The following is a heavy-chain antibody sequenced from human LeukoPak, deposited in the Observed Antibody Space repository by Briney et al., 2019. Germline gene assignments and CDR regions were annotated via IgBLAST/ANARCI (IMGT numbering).Heavy chain of an antibody. CDR2: IWSDGSKT. V-gene: IGHV3-33*01. J-gene: IGHJ6*02. CDR3: ARDPQHSMDV. Sequence: GRSLRLSCEASGFTFSYHGFHWVRQAPGKGLEWVSAIWSDGSKTCYAESVKGRFTISRDDSKNTVYLQMNSLRADDTGVYYCARDPQHSMDVWGQGTTVTVSS. CDR1: GFTFSYHG. D-gene: IGHD5-18*01.